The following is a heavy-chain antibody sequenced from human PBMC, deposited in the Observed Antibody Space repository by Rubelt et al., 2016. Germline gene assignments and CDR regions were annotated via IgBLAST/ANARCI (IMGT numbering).Heavy chain of an antibody. CDR2: ISAYNGNT. V-gene: IGHV1-18*01. D-gene: IGHD1-26*01. Sequence: QVQLVQSGAEVKKPGASVKVSCKASGYTFTTYGINWVRQAPGQGLEWMGWISAYNGNTNHAQKMQGSGTMTTDTSTSTAYMELRSLRSDDTAVYYCAREAYSGRYPLIDYWGQGTLVTVSS. CDR3: AREAYSGRYPLIDY. J-gene: IGHJ4*02. CDR1: GYTFTTYG.